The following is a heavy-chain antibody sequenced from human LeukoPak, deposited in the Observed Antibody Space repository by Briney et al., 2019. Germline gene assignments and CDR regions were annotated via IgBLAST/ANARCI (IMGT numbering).Heavy chain of an antibody. V-gene: IGHV3-33*01. Sequence: RGSLRLSCAASGFTFGGYAMHWVRQAPGKGLEWVAVIWYDGSNQDYADSVKGRFTISRDNSRKKVDLQMSSLRAEDTAVYYCARSRATEYFDYWGQGTPVTVYS. CDR2: IWYDGSNQ. CDR1: GFTFGGYA. J-gene: IGHJ4*02. D-gene: IGHD1-26*01. CDR3: ARSRATEYFDY.